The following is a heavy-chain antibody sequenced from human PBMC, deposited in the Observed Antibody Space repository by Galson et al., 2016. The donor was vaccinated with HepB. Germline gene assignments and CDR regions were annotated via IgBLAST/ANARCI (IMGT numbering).Heavy chain of an antibody. D-gene: IGHD6-19*01. CDR2: ISGSGSFT. V-gene: IGHV3-23*01. Sequence: SLRLSCAASGFTFSSYTMSWVRQAPRMGLEWVSSISGSGSFTYFADSVKGPFTISRDISKNTLYLQMNSLRAEDTATYYCAKDPGRGSGWFFFYAWGQGTLVTVSS. CDR3: AKDPGRGSGWFFFYA. CDR1: GFTFSSYT. J-gene: IGHJ5*02.